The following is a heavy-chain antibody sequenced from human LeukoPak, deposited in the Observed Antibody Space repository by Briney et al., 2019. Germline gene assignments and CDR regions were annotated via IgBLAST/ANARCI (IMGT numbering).Heavy chain of an antibody. V-gene: IGHV3-23*01. Sequence: GGSLRLSCAASGFTFSSYAMSWVRQAPGKGLEWVSAISGSGGSTYYADSVKGRFTISRDNSKNTLYLQMNSLRAEDTAVYYCAKDQDYDILTGIDYWGQGTLVTVSS. CDR2: ISGSGGST. D-gene: IGHD3-9*01. CDR1: GFTFSSYA. CDR3: AKDQDYDILTGIDY. J-gene: IGHJ4*02.